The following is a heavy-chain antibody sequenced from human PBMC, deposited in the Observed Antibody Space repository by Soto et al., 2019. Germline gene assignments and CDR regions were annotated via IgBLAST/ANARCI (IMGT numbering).Heavy chain of an antibody. D-gene: IGHD6-13*01. CDR3: ARDGHIAAVGTVDY. CDR2: ISYDGSNK. Sequence: QVQLVESGGGVVQPGRSLRLSCAASGFTFSSYAMHWVRQAPGKGLEWVAVISYDGSNKYYADSVKGRFTISRDNSKNTLYLQMNSLRAEDTAVYYCARDGHIAAVGTVDYWGQGTLVTVSS. V-gene: IGHV3-30-3*01. CDR1: GFTFSSYA. J-gene: IGHJ4*02.